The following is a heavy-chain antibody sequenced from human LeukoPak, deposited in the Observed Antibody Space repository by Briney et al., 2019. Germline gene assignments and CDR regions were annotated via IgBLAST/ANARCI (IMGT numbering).Heavy chain of an antibody. D-gene: IGHD5-12*01. CDR3: ARAGRYDLSYFDY. CDR2: IYSGGST. CDR1: GFTVSSNY. Sequence: GGSLRLSCAASGFTVSSNYMSWVRQAPGKGLEWVSVIYSGGSTYYADSVKGRFTISGDNSKNTLYLQMNSLRAEDTAVYYCARAGRYDLSYFDYWGQGTLVTVSS. J-gene: IGHJ4*02. V-gene: IGHV3-66*01.